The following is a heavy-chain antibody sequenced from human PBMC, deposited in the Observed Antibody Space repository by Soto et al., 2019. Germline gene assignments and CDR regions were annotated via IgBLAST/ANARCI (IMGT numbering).Heavy chain of an antibody. CDR3: ARDQGAYYYGMDV. J-gene: IGHJ6*02. CDR2: IIPIFGTA. Sequence: SVKLSCKXSAGTFSSYAISCVRQPPGQGLEWMGGIIPIFGTANYAQKFQGRVTITADESTSTAYMELSSLGSEDTAVYYCARDQGAYYYGMDVWGQGTTVTVSS. D-gene: IGHD3-16*01. CDR1: AGTFSSYA. V-gene: IGHV1-69*13.